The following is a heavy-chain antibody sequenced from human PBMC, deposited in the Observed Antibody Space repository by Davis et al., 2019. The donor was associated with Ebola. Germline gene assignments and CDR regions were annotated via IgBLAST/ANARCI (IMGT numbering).Heavy chain of an antibody. D-gene: IGHD3-22*01. Sequence: GGSLRLSCAASGFTFSSYSMSWVRQAPGKGLEWVSVIYRDGRTYHADSVKGRFTISRDNSKNTLYLQINSLRAEDTAVYYCARGYYDSTGNRYFDFWGRGTLVTVSS. J-gene: IGHJ2*01. V-gene: IGHV3-53*05. CDR3: ARGYYDSTGNRYFDF. CDR2: IYRDGRT. CDR1: GFTFSSYS.